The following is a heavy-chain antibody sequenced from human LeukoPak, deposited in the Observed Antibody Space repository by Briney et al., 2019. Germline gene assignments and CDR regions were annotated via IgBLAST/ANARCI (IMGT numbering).Heavy chain of an antibody. CDR2: IYYSGST. CDR3: ARGVEMATTRLVFDP. D-gene: IGHD5-24*01. Sequence: PSETLSLTCTVSGGSISSSSYYWGWIRQPPGKGLEWIGSIYYSGSTYYNPSLKSRVTISVDTSKSQFSLKLSSVTAADTAVYYCARGVEMATTRLVFDPWGQGTLVTVSS. CDR1: GGSISSSSYY. V-gene: IGHV4-39*07. J-gene: IGHJ5*02.